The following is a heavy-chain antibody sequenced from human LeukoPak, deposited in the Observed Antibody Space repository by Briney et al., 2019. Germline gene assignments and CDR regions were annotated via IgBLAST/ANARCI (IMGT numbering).Heavy chain of an antibody. CDR1: GFTFSSYW. V-gene: IGHV3-7*03. CDR2: INHNGNVN. Sequence: GGSLRLSCAASGFTFSSYWMNWARQAQGRGLEWVASINHNGNVNYYVDAVKGRFTISRENAKNSLYLQMSNLRAEVTAVYFCARGGGLDVWGQGATVTVSS. CDR3: ARGGGLDV. J-gene: IGHJ6*02. D-gene: IGHD3-16*01.